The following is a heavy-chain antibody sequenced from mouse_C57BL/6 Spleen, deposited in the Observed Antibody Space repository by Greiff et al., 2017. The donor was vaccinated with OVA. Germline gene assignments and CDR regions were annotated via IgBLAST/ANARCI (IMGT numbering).Heavy chain of an antibody. J-gene: IGHJ2*01. CDR1: GYSITSGYY. D-gene: IGHD1-1*02. CDR3: AREGTGGTDFDY. Sequence: VQLKESGPGLVKPSQSLSLTCSVTGYSITSGYYWNWIRQFPGNQLEWMGYISYDGSNNYNPSLKNRISITRDTSKNQFFLKLNSVTTEDTATYYCAREGTGGTDFDYWGQGTTLTVSS. CDR2: ISYDGSN. V-gene: IGHV3-6*01.